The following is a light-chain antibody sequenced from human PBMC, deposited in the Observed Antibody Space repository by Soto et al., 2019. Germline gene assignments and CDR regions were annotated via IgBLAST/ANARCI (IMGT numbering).Light chain of an antibody. J-gene: IGKJ4*01. CDR2: DAS. Sequence: EIVLTQSPATLSLSPGERATLSCRASQSVSSDLAWYQQIPGQAPRLLVFDASHRATGIPARFSGSGSGTDFTLSISSLEPEDFAVYYCQQRSNWLLTFGGGTKVEIK. CDR1: QSVSSD. CDR3: QQRSNWLLT. V-gene: IGKV3-11*01.